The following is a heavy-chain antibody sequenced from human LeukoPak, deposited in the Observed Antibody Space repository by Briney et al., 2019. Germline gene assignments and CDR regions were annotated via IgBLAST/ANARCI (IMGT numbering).Heavy chain of an antibody. Sequence: GGSLRLSCVASRFTFSDYRMTWVRQAPGKGLEWVSAISGSGGSTYYADSVKGRFTISRDNSKNTLYLQMNSLRAEDTAVYYCAKDMVVGGDYVWSFPSYWGQGTLVTVSS. D-gene: IGHD3-16*01. CDR3: AKDMVVGGDYVWSFPSY. CDR2: ISGSGGST. V-gene: IGHV3-23*01. J-gene: IGHJ4*02. CDR1: RFTFSDYR.